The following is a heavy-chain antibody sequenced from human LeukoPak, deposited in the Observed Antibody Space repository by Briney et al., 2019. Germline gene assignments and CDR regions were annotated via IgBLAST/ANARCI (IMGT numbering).Heavy chain of an antibody. J-gene: IGHJ4*02. Sequence: GGSLRLSCAASGFTFSSIAMTWVRQAPGKGLEWVSTIRSNGDTAYNADSVKGRFTISRDNSKNTLYSQMYSLRVEDTAIYYCAKGQELDDGVFDSWGQGTLVTVSS. CDR2: IRSNGDTA. V-gene: IGHV3-23*01. CDR3: AKGQELDDGVFDS. CDR1: GFTFSSIA. D-gene: IGHD1-1*01.